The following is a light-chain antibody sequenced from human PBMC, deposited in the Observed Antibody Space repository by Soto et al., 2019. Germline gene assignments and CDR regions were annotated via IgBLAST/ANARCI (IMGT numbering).Light chain of an antibody. CDR3: CSYTSYTSYV. J-gene: IGLJ1*01. V-gene: IGLV2-14*01. CDR2: DVS. CDR1: SSDVGGYKY. Sequence: QSVLTQPASVSGSPGQSIAISCTGTSSDVGGYKYVSWYQQYPGKAPKLMIYDVSNRPSGRPDRFSGSKSGNTASLTISGLQSEDEADYYCCSYTSYTSYVFGTGTKLTVL.